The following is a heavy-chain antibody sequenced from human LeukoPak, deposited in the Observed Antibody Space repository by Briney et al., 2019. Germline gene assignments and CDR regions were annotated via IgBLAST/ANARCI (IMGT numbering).Heavy chain of an antibody. CDR3: ARLFTRAWEYRYGMDV. V-gene: IGHV4-59*08. Sequence: SETLSLTCTVSGGSISSYYWSWIRQPPGKGLEWIGYIYYSGSTNYNPSLKSRVTISVDTSENQFSLKLTSVTAADTAVFYCARLFTRAWEYRYGMDVWGQGTAVTVSS. J-gene: IGHJ6*02. CDR1: GGSISSYY. D-gene: IGHD1-26*01. CDR2: IYYSGST.